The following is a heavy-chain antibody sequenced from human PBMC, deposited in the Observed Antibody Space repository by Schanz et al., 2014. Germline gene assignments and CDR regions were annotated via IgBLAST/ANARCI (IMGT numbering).Heavy chain of an antibody. J-gene: IGHJ6*02. V-gene: IGHV3-23*04. Sequence: EVLLVDSGGGLVQPGGSLRLSCGASGFTFSAHAMSWVRQAPGKGLEWVSTVYMSAASTRYADSVKGRFTTSRDNSKNTMYLQMNSLRAEDTAVYYCVKDLQRELLRDDHYYGMDVWGQGTTVTVSS. CDR1: GFTFSAHA. D-gene: IGHD1-26*01. CDR3: VKDLQRELLRDDHYYGMDV. CDR2: VYMSAAST.